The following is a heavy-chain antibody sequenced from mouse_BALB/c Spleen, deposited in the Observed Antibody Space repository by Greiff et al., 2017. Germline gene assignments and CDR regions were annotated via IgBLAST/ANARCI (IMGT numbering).Heavy chain of an antibody. J-gene: IGHJ2*01. CDR1: GFTFSSYA. D-gene: IGHD2-10*02. Sequence: EVKLMESGGGLVKPGGSLKLSCAASGFTFSSYAMSWVRQTPEKRLKWVASISSGGSTYYPDSVKGRFTISRDNARNILYLQMSSLRSEDTAMYYCARGEYGNYDFDYWGQGTTLTVSS. V-gene: IGHV5-6-5*01. CDR3: ARGEYGNYDFDY. CDR2: ISSGGST.